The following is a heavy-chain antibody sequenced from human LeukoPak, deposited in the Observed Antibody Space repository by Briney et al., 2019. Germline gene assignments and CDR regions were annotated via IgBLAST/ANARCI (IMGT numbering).Heavy chain of an antibody. V-gene: IGHV3-66*02. Sequence: GSLRLSCAASGFTVSSNYMSWVRQAPGKGLEWVSSIYSGGSIYYADSVKGRFTISRDISKNMLYLQMNSLRAEDTAVYYCARAYYYDSRGAFDIWGQGTMVTVSS. J-gene: IGHJ3*02. D-gene: IGHD3-22*01. CDR2: IYSGGSI. CDR3: ARAYYYDSRGAFDI. CDR1: GFTVSSNY.